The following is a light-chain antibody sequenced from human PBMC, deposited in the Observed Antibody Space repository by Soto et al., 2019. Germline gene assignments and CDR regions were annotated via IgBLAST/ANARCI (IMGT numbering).Light chain of an antibody. V-gene: IGKV3-11*01. Sequence: EIVLTQSPATLSLSLVERATLSSRASQSVSSYLAWYQQKPGQAPRLLIYDASNRATGIPARFSGSGSGTDFTLTISSLEPEDFAVYYCQQRSNWPPITFGQGTRLEIK. CDR2: DAS. CDR3: QQRSNWPPIT. J-gene: IGKJ5*01. CDR1: QSVSSY.